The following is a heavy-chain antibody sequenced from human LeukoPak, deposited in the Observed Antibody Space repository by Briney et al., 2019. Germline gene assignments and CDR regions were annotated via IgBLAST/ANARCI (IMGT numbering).Heavy chain of an antibody. J-gene: IGHJ3*02. CDR1: GFTFSSYN. Sequence: KTGGSLRLSCATSGFTFSSYNMNWVRQAPGKGLEWVSSISSSSSYIDYADSVKGRFTISRDNAKNSLYLQMNSLRAEDTAVYYCARDHSNYGDAFDIWGQGTMVTVSS. CDR3: ARDHSNYGDAFDI. D-gene: IGHD4-11*01. V-gene: IGHV3-21*01. CDR2: ISSSSSYI.